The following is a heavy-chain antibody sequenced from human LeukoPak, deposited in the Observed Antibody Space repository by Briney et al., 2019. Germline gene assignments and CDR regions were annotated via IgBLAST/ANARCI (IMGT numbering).Heavy chain of an antibody. CDR2: IYYSGST. CDR1: GGSISSGGYY. J-gene: IGHJ3*02. Sequence: SETLSLTCTVSGGSISSGGYYWSWIRQHPGKGLEWIRYIYYSGSTYYNPSLKSRVTISVDTSKNQFSLKLSSVTAADTAVYYCAREPVTNTGGAFDIWGQGTMVTVSS. V-gene: IGHV4-31*03. D-gene: IGHD4-23*01. CDR3: AREPVTNTGGAFDI.